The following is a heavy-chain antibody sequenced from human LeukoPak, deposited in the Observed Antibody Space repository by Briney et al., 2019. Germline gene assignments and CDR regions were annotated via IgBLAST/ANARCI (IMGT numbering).Heavy chain of an antibody. CDR1: GFSFNYYD. Sequence: PGGSLKLSCAGSGFSFNYYDMNWVRQAPGKGLEWVSSISPKSDFIYYSDSVRGRFTISRDNAENSLYLQMNSLRAEGTAVYYCARADCSSSTCYLRRSWFDPWGQGTLVTVSS. CDR3: ARADCSSSTCYLRRSWFDP. V-gene: IGHV3-21*01. D-gene: IGHD2-2*01. CDR2: ISPKSDFI. J-gene: IGHJ5*02.